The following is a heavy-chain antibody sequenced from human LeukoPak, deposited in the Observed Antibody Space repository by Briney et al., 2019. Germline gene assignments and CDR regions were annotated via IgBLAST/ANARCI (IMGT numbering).Heavy chain of an antibody. CDR1: GFTFSSYA. Sequence: QAGGSLRLSCAGSGFTFSSYALTWVRQFPGKGLKWVSSISGSGRTTDYADSVKGRFTISRDNSDNTLYLQMNSLRADDTAVYFCVKNSAHNYGYFEKWGQGTLITVSS. CDR3: VKNSAHNYGYFEK. J-gene: IGHJ4*02. D-gene: IGHD5-18*01. V-gene: IGHV3-23*01. CDR2: ISGSGRTT.